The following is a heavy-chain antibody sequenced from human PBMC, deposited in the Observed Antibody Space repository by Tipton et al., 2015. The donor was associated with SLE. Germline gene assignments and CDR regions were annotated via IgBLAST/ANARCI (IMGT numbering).Heavy chain of an antibody. V-gene: IGHV4-30-4*08. CDR1: GGSITNDAYY. D-gene: IGHD3-22*01. Sequence: TLSLTCTVSGGSITNDAYYWSWIRQSPGKGLEWIGYIYYDGNSHYNPSLKSRVSISVDTSRNQISLRLSSVTAADTAVYFCARGPDSSGYYSDSPRFDYWGQGTLVTVSS. CDR2: IYYDGNS. J-gene: IGHJ4*02. CDR3: ARGPDSSGYYSDSPRFDY.